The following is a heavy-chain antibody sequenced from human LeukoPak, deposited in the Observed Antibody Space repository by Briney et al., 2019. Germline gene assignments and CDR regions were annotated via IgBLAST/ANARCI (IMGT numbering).Heavy chain of an antibody. CDR3: ARPGDYDFWSGYRYWFDP. CDR1: GYTFTSYG. V-gene: IGHV1-2*02. Sequence: GASVKVSCKASGYTFTSYGISWVRQAPGQGLEWMGWINPNSGGTNYAQKFQGRVTMTRDTSISTAYMELSRLRSDDTAVYYCARPGDYDFWSGYRYWFDPWGQGTLVTVSS. D-gene: IGHD3-3*01. CDR2: INPNSGGT. J-gene: IGHJ5*02.